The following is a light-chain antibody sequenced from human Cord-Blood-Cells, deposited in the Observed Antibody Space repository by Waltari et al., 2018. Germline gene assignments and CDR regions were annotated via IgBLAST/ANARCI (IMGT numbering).Light chain of an antibody. V-gene: IGKV3-15*01. J-gene: IGKJ1*01. CDR3: QQYNNWPPWT. Sequence: EIVMTQSPATLSVSPGEGATLSSGASQSVSSNLAWYQQKRGQDPRPPTYGATTRATGNPDRFSGSGSGTEFTFPISSLQSEDFAVYYCQQYNNWPPWTCGQGTKVEIK. CDR2: GAT. CDR1: QSVSSN.